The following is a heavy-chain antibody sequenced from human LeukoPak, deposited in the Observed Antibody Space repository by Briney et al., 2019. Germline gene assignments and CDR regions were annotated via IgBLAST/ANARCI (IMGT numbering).Heavy chain of an antibody. CDR3: ARDATVTTGYYYYYYMDV. CDR1: GGSISSYY. Sequence: SETLSLTCTVSGGSISSYYWSWIRQPPGKGLEWIGYIYYSGSTNYNPSLKSRVTISVDTSKNQFSLKLSSVTAADTAVYYCARDATVTTGYYYYYYMDVWGKGTTVTVSS. CDR2: IYYSGST. D-gene: IGHD4-17*01. J-gene: IGHJ6*03. V-gene: IGHV4-59*01.